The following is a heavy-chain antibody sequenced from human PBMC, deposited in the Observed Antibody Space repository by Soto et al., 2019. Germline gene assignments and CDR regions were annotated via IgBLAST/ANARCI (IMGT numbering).Heavy chain of an antibody. CDR3: AREDILGTRSFDY. D-gene: IGHD1-26*01. J-gene: IGHJ4*02. CDR1: GFSFSMYS. Sequence: GGPLRLSCAASGFSFSMYSMNWVLQAPGKWLELVSYISGNSATIYDTDSGRCRFTISRDNAKNSLYLQMNSLRDEDTAVYYCAREDILGTRSFDYWGQGTLVTVSS. CDR2: ISGNSATI. V-gene: IGHV3-48*02.